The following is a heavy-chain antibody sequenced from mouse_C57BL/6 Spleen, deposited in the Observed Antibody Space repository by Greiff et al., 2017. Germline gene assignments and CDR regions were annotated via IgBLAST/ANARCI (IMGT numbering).Heavy chain of an antibody. Sequence: QVQLKQSGAELVRPGASVKLSCKASGYTFTDYYINWVKQRPGQGLEWIARIYPGSGNTYYNEKFKGKATLTAEKSSSTAYMQLSSLTSEDSAVYFCARCPSSYDAMDYWGQGTSVTVSS. D-gene: IGHD1-1*01. J-gene: IGHJ4*01. CDR1: GYTFTDYY. CDR3: ARCPSSYDAMDY. V-gene: IGHV1-76*01. CDR2: IYPGSGNT.